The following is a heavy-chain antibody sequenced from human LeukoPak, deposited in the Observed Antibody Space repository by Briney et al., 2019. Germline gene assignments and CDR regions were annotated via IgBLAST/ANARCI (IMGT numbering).Heavy chain of an antibody. CDR2: INHSGST. Sequence: SETLSLTCAVYGGSFSGYYWSWIRQPPGKGLEWIGEINHSGSTNYNPPLKSRVTISVDTSKNQFSLKLSSVTAADTAVYYCARDDYSNYVWFDPWGQGTLVTVSS. D-gene: IGHD4-11*01. CDR1: GGSFSGYY. V-gene: IGHV4-34*01. J-gene: IGHJ5*02. CDR3: ARDDYSNYVWFDP.